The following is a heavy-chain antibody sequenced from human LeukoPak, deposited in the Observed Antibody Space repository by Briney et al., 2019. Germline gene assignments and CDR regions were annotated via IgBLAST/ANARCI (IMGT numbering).Heavy chain of an antibody. V-gene: IGHV1-8*03. CDR3: ARAENFMVRGVIRY. CDR2: MNHNSGNT. J-gene: IGHJ4*02. CDR1: GYTFTSYD. D-gene: IGHD3-10*01. Sequence: ASVKDSCKASGYTFTSYDINWVRPATEQGLEWMGWMNHNSGNTGYAQKFQGRVTITRNTSISTAYMELSSLRSEDTAVYYCARAENFMVRGVIRYWGQGTLVTVSS.